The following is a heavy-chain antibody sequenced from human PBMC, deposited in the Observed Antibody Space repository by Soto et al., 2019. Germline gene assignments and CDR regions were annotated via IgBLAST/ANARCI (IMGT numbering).Heavy chain of an antibody. D-gene: IGHD3-9*01. V-gene: IGHV3-11*04. CDR1: GFTFSDYY. CDR2: ISSSSTI. CDR3: SRDTAYVLRYPSGGP. Sequence: PGGSLRLSCAASGFTFSDYYMNWVRQAPWKGLEWVSSISSSSTIYYADSVQGRFTISRDNAKNSLYLQMNSLRAEDTAMCYCSRDTAYVLRYPSGGPWGQGTLVTVSS. J-gene: IGHJ5*02.